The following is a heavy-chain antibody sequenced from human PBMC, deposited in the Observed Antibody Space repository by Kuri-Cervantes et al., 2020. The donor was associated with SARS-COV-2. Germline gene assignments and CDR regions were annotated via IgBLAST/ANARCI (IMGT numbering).Heavy chain of an antibody. Sequence: GESLKISCAASGFTFSSYAMSWVHQAPGKGLEWVAVISYDGSNKYYADSVKGRFTTSRDNSKNTLYLQMNSLRAEDTAVYYCAIPPFSRAPSYYYYMDVWGKGTTVTVSS. D-gene: IGHD2/OR15-2a*01. CDR1: GFTFSSYA. CDR3: AIPPFSRAPSYYYYMDV. CDR2: ISYDGSNK. J-gene: IGHJ6*03. V-gene: IGHV3-30-3*01.